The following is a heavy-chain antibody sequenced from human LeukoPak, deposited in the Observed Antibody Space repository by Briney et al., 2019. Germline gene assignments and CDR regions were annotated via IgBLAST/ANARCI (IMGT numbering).Heavy chain of an antibody. Sequence: SGTLSLTCTVSGDSVRSYYWSWIRQSPGKGLEWIGYIYASGSTNYNSSLRSRVTIALNTSNDQISLKLKSVTAADSAVYYCARHRRLLGSTDVPGFDMWGQGTVVTVYS. J-gene: IGHJ3*02. CDR1: GDSVRSYY. CDR2: IYASGST. CDR3: ARHRRLLGSTDVPGFDM. D-gene: IGHD2-15*01. V-gene: IGHV4-4*09.